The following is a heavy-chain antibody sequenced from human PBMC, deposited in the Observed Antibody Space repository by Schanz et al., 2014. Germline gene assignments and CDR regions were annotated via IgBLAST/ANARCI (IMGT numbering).Heavy chain of an antibody. V-gene: IGHV3-11*01. D-gene: IGHD3-3*01. CDR3: ARYGFRKFGVVYGLAV. Sequence: QVQLLESGGGLFKPGGSLRLSCAGSGFTFADYYMTWIRQAPGKGLEWISYVSSYDTTVSYADSVKGRFTISRDNAKNSVYLQMNSLRVEDTAVYYCARYGFRKFGVVYGLAVWGQGTLVTVSS. CDR1: GFTFADYY. CDR2: VSSYDTTV. J-gene: IGHJ4*02.